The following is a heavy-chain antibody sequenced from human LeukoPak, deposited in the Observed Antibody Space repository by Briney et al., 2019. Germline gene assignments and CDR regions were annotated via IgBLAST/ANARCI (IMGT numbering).Heavy chain of an antibody. J-gene: IGHJ3*01. CDR2: INKDGSGK. D-gene: IGHD3-3*01. Sequence: PGGSLRLSCEGSGFMFSNYWMNWVRQAPGKGLEWVANINKDGSGKYYLESVKGRFTISRDNAKNSVFLQMSCLTSEDTAVYFCARVDDDLDAFDLWGQGTLVTVSS. CDR3: ARVDDDLDAFDL. CDR1: GFMFSNYW. V-gene: IGHV3-7*01.